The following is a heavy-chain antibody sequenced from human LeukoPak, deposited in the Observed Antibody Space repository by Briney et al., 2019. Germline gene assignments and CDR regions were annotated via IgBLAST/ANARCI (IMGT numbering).Heavy chain of an antibody. CDR3: ARFSIAARPTQKEYYMDV. D-gene: IGHD6-6*01. Sequence: GESLKISCKGSGYSFTSYWIGWVRQMPGKGLEWMGIIYPGDSDTRYSPSFQGQVTISADKSISTAYLQWSSLKASDTAMYYCARFSIAARPTQKEYYMDVWGKGTTVTVSS. CDR2: IYPGDSDT. V-gene: IGHV5-51*01. J-gene: IGHJ6*03. CDR1: GYSFTSYW.